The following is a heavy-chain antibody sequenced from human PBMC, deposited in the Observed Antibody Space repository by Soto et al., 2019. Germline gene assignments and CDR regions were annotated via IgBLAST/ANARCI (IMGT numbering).Heavy chain of an antibody. CDR2: IIPIFGTA. CDR3: AREAFYDSSGNYSRAFDI. D-gene: IGHD3-22*01. V-gene: IGHV1-69*13. CDR1: GGTFSSYA. Sequence: GASVKVSCKASGGTFSSYAISWVRQAPGQGLEWKGGIIPIFGTANYAQKFQGRVTVTADESTSTAYMELSSLRSEDTAVYYCAREAFYDSSGNYSRAFDIWGQGTMVTVSS. J-gene: IGHJ3*02.